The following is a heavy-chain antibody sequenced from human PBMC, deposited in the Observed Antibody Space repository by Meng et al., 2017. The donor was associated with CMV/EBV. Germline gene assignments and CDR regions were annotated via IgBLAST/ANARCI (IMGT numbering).Heavy chain of an antibody. J-gene: IGHJ4*02. D-gene: IGHD3-10*01. V-gene: IGHV1-69*05. CDR3: ARELYYYGSGSYYKPGAD. Sequence: SVKVSCKASGGTFSSYAISWVRQAPGQGLEWMGGIIPIFGTANYAQKFQGRVTITTDESTSTAYMELSSLRSEDTAVYYCARELYYYGSGSYYKPGADWGQGTLVTVSS. CDR2: IIPIFGTA. CDR1: GGTFSSYA.